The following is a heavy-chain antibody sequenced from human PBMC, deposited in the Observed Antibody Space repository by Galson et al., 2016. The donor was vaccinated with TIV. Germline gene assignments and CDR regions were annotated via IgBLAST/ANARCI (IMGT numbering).Heavy chain of an antibody. CDR2: VYNSGST. J-gene: IGHJ6*03. CDR3: ARDKSWYDTVDHLYYYLDV. CDR1: GGSITAHH. Sequence: LSLTCTVSGGSITAHHWSWIRQPPGKGLEWIGYVYNSGSTNYNSSLKSRVAISLDTSNHQFSLKLTSVTAADTAVYYCARDKSWYDTVDHLYYYLDVWGKGTAVTVS. D-gene: IGHD3-9*01. V-gene: IGHV4-59*11.